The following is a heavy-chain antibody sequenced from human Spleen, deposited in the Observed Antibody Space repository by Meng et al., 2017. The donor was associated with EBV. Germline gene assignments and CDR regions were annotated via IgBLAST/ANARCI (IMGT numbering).Heavy chain of an antibody. Sequence: LLWSEGGLVQPRGSMRLYWAAAGLTLGIYWVHWVRQAPGKGLVWVSRITPDGSVINYADSVKGRFTISRDNVKNTVYLQMNNLRADDTAVYYCAKDCFGDKDSWGQGTLVTVSS. CDR1: GLTLGIYW. D-gene: IGHD2-21*01. CDR2: ITPDGSVI. CDR3: AKDCFGDKDS. J-gene: IGHJ4*02. V-gene: IGHV3-74*01.